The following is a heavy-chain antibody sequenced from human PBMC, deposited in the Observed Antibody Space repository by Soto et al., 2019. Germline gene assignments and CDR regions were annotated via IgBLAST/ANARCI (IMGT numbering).Heavy chain of an antibody. V-gene: IGHV3-30*03. Sequence: QVQLVESGGGVVQPGRSLRLSCAASGFTFSSYGMHWVRQAPGKGLEWVAVISNDGSNKYYADSVKGRFTISRDNSKNTLYLQMNSLRAEVTAVYYCATQITVDAFDIWGQGTMVTVSS. J-gene: IGHJ3*02. CDR1: GFTFSSYG. CDR2: ISNDGSNK. D-gene: IGHD3-10*01. CDR3: ATQITVDAFDI.